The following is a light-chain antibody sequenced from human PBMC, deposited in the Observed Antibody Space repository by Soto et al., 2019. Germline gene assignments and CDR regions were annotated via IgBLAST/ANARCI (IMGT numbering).Light chain of an antibody. Sequence: QTVVTQEPSVSVSPGGTVTLTCGLSSGSVSTSYYPSWYQQTPGQAPRTLIYSTNTRSSGVPDRFSGSILGNKAALTITGAQADDESDYYCVLYMGSCISYVVFGGGTKLTVL. V-gene: IGLV8-61*01. J-gene: IGLJ2*01. CDR2: STN. CDR1: SGSVSTSYY. CDR3: VLYMGSCISYVV.